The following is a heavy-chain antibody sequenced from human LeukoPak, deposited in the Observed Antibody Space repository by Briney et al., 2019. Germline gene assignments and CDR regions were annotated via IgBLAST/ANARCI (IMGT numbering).Heavy chain of an antibody. CDR2: INHSGST. Sequence: KPSETLSLTCAVYGGSFSGYYWSWIRQPPGKGLEWIGEINHSGSTNYNPSLKSRVTISVDRSKNQFSLKLSSVTAADTAVYYCARVTSIVVVPAAIGNHDAFDIWGQGTMVTVSS. CDR1: GGSFSGYY. CDR3: ARVTSIVVVPAAIGNHDAFDI. D-gene: IGHD2-2*01. V-gene: IGHV4-34*01. J-gene: IGHJ3*02.